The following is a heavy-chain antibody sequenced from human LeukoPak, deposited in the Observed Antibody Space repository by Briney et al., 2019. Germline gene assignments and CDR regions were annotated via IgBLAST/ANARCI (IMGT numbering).Heavy chain of an antibody. CDR1: GFTFSNFW. CDR3: ARDRGSSSDY. D-gene: IGHD6-6*01. V-gene: IGHV3-7*01. Sequence: PGGSLRLSCAASGFTFSNFWMSWVRQAPGKGLDWVANIKQDGSEKYYVDSVKGRFTISRDNAKSSLYLQMNSLRAEDTAVYYCARDRGSSSDYWGQGALVTVSS. CDR2: IKQDGSEK. J-gene: IGHJ4*02.